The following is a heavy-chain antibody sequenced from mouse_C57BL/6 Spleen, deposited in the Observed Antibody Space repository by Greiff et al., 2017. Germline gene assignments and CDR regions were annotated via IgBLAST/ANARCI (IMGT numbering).Heavy chain of an antibody. Sequence: VQLQQSGAELARPGASVKMSCKASGYTFTSYTMHWVKQRPGQGLEWIGYINPSSGYTKYNQKFKDKATLTADKSSSTAYMQLSSLTSEDSAVYYCAGDDYEPWFAYWGQGTLVTVSA. CDR2: INPSSGYT. CDR3: AGDDYEPWFAY. V-gene: IGHV1-4*01. J-gene: IGHJ3*01. CDR1: GYTFTSYT. D-gene: IGHD2-4*01.